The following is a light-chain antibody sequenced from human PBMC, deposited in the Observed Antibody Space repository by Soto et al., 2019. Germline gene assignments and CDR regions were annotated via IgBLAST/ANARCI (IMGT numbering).Light chain of an antibody. CDR1: QSVSSSY. CDR3: QQYGSPPT. Sequence: IMLTQSPGTLSLSPGERATISCRASQSVSSSYLAWYQQKPGQAPRLLIYGASSRATGIPDRFSGSGSGSDFTLTFIRLEPEDFAVYYCQQYGSPPTFGQGIRLEIK. CDR2: GAS. V-gene: IGKV3-20*01. J-gene: IGKJ5*01.